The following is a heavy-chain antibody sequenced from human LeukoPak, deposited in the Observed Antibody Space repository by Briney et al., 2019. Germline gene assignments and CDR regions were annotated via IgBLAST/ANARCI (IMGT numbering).Heavy chain of an antibody. CDR3: AKGLQWELPPDY. J-gene: IGHJ4*02. Sequence: GGSLRLSCAASGFTFSSYAMSWVRQAPGKGLEWVSSISGSGSSTYYAGSVKGRFTISRDNSKNTLYVQMNSLRAEDTAVYSCAKGLQWELPPDYWGQGTLVTVSS. D-gene: IGHD1-26*01. CDR1: GFTFSSYA. V-gene: IGHV3-23*01. CDR2: ISGSGSST.